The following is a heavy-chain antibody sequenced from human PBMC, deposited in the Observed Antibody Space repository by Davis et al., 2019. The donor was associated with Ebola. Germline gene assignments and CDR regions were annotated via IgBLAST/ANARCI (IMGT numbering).Heavy chain of an antibody. D-gene: IGHD6-6*01. V-gene: IGHV4-39*01. J-gene: IGHJ6*02. Sequence: SETLSLTCTVSGGSISSSSYYWGWIRQPPGKGPEWIGSIYYSGSTYYNPSLKSRVTISVDTSKNQFSLKLSSVTAADTAVYYCAISSSLDYYYYYGMDVWGQGTTVTVSS. CDR1: GGSISSSSYY. CDR2: IYYSGST. CDR3: AISSSLDYYYYYGMDV.